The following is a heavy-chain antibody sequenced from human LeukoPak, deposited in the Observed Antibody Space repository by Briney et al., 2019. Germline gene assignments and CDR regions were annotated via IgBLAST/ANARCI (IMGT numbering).Heavy chain of an antibody. J-gene: IGHJ6*03. CDR1: GFTFSSYG. Sequence: GGSLRLSCAASGFTFSSYGMHWVRQAPGKGLEWVAVISYDGSNKYYADSVKGRFTISRDNSKNTLYLQMNSLRAEDTAVYYCANSGTSGWYGNYYYYYMDAWGKGTTVTVSS. CDR3: ANSGTSGWYGNYYYYYMDA. V-gene: IGHV3-30*18. CDR2: ISYDGSNK. D-gene: IGHD6-19*01.